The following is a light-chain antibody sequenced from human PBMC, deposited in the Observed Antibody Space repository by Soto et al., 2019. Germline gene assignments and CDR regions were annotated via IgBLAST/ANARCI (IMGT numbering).Light chain of an antibody. CDR3: QQYNNWPLT. Sequence: EIVMTQSPATLSVSPGERATLSCRASHRVSSYLAWYQQKPGQAPRLLIYATSTRATGIPARFSGSGSGTEFTLTISSLQSEYFAVYYCQQYNNWPLTFGGGTKVEIK. J-gene: IGKJ4*01. CDR2: ATS. V-gene: IGKV3-15*01. CDR1: HRVSSY.